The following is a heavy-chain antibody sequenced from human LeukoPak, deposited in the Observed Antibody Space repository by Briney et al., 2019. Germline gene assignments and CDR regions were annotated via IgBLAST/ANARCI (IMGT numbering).Heavy chain of an antibody. CDR2: INPYSGGT. Sequence: ASVKVSCKASGGTFSSYAISWVRQAPGQGLEWMGWINPYSGGTHYALILQGRVTMTRDTSASTAYMELSRLRSDDTAVYYCARRIAGRLVNDAFDIWGQGTTVTVSS. CDR1: GGTFSSYA. D-gene: IGHD6-6*01. V-gene: IGHV1-2*02. CDR3: ARRIAGRLVNDAFDI. J-gene: IGHJ3*02.